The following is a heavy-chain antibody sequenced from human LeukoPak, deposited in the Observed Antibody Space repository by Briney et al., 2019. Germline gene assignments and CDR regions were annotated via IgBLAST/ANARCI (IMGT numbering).Heavy chain of an antibody. V-gene: IGHV1-18*01. CDR2: ISAYNGNT. CDR1: SYTFTSYG. D-gene: IGHD2-2*02. Sequence: ASVKVSCNASSYTFTSYGISWVRQAPGQGLEWMGWISAYNGNTNYAQKLQGRVTMTTDTSTSTAYMELRSLRSDDTAVYYCARDRYCSSTSCYTGYFQHWGQGTLVTVSS. J-gene: IGHJ1*01. CDR3: ARDRYCSSTSCYTGYFQH.